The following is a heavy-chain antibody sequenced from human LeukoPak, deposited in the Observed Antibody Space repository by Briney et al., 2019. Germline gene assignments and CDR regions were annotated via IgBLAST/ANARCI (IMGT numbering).Heavy chain of an antibody. Sequence: GRSLRLSCAASGFTFSSYGMTWVRQAPGKGLEWVSAISGSGGSTYYAESVKGRFTISRDNSKNTLYLQMNSLRVEDTAVYYCAKMYYYESSGYSLGAYWGQGTLVTVSS. CDR2: ISGSGGST. D-gene: IGHD3-22*01. J-gene: IGHJ4*02. CDR1: GFTFSSYG. CDR3: AKMYYYESSGYSLGAY. V-gene: IGHV3-23*01.